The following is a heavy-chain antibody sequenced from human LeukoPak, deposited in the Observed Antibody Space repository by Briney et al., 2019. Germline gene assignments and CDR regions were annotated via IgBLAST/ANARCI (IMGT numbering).Heavy chain of an antibody. CDR3: ARGLTTVTTSPNWYFDL. CDR2: IYHSGST. Sequence: PSETLSLTCTVSGYSISSGYYWGWIRQPPGKGLEWIGSIYHSGSTYYNPSLKSRVTISVDTSKNQFSLKLSSVTAAGTAVYYCARGLTTVTTSPNWYFDLWGRGTLVTVSS. V-gene: IGHV4-38-2*02. D-gene: IGHD4-17*01. J-gene: IGHJ2*01. CDR1: GYSISSGYY.